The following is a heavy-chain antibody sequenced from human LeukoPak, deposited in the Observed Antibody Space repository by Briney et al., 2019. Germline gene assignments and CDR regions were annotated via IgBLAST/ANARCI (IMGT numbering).Heavy chain of an antibody. CDR3: ARVSTTTAY. CDR1: GFTFSSYW. J-gene: IGHJ4*02. Sequence: QSGGSLRLSCVASGFTFSSYWMGWVRQAPGKGLEWVANIKQDGSEKYYVGSVKGRFTMSRDNAKNSLYLQMNSLRAEDTAVYYCARVSTTTAYWGQGTLVTVSS. V-gene: IGHV3-7*01. D-gene: IGHD4-17*01. CDR2: IKQDGSEK.